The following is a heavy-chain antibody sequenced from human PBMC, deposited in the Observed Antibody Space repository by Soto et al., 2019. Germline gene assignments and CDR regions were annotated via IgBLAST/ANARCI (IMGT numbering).Heavy chain of an antibody. Sequence: GGSLRLSCAASEFTFSSYWMSWVRQAPGKGLEWVANIKQDGSEKYYVDSVKGRFTISRDNAKNSLYLQMNSLRAEDTAVYYCARAPIMSGGSWYDYWGQGTLVTVSS. V-gene: IGHV3-7*01. CDR2: IKQDGSEK. D-gene: IGHD6-13*01. CDR1: EFTFSSYW. J-gene: IGHJ4*02. CDR3: ARAPIMSGGSWYDY.